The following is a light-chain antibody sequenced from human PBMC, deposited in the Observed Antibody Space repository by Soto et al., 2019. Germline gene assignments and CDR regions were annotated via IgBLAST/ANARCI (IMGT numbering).Light chain of an antibody. Sequence: QAVVTQPPSVSGAPGQRVTISCTGSSSNIGAGYDVHWYQQLPGTAPKLLIYGNSNRPSGVPDRFSGSKSGTSASLAITGLQAEDEADYYCQSYDSSSLWVFGGGTKVTVL. CDR2: GNS. CDR3: QSYDSSSLWV. J-gene: IGLJ3*02. V-gene: IGLV1-40*01. CDR1: SSNIGAGYD.